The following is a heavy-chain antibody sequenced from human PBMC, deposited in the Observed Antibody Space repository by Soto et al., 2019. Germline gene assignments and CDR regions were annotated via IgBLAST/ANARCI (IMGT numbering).Heavy chain of an antibody. CDR2: IYYSGST. CDR3: ARAKDYYDSSGYYNWFDP. D-gene: IGHD3-22*01. Sequence: PSETLSLTCTVSGGSIISGGYYWSRIRQHPWRGLEWIGYIYYSGSTYYNPSLKSRVTISVDTSKNQFSLKLSSVTAADTAVYYCARAKDYYDSSGYYNWFDPWGQGTQVTSPQ. J-gene: IGHJ5*02. V-gene: IGHV4-31*03. CDR1: GGSIISGGYY.